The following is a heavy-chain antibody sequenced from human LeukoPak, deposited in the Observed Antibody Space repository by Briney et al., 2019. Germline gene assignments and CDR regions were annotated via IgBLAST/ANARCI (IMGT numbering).Heavy chain of an antibody. D-gene: IGHD3-9*01. V-gene: IGHV3-9*01. CDR1: GFTFDDYA. CDR3: AKVFDYWEYYFDY. CDR2: ISWNSGSI. J-gene: IGHJ4*02. Sequence: GRSLRLSCAASGFTFDDYAMHWVRQAPGKGLEWVSGISWNSGSIGYADSVKGRFTISRDNAKNTLYLQMNSLRAEDTAVYYCAKVFDYWEYYFDYWGQGTLVTVSS.